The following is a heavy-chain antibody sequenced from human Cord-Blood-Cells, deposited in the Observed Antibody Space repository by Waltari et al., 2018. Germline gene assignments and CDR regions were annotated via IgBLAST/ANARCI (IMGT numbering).Heavy chain of an antibody. V-gene: IGHV4-38-2*02. J-gene: IGHJ4*02. Sequence: QVQLQESGPGLVKPSETLSLTCTVSGYSISSGYYWGWIRQPPGKGLEWIGSIYHSGSTYYNPSLKSRFTISVDTSKNQFSLKLSAGTAADTAVYYCARGGGYSYGYYFDYWGQGTLVTVSS. CDR3: ARGGGYSYGYYFDY. CDR1: GYSISSGYY. D-gene: IGHD5-18*01. CDR2: IYHSGST.